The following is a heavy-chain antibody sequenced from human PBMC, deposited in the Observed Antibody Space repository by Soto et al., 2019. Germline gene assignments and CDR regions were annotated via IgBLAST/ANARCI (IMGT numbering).Heavy chain of an antibody. D-gene: IGHD1-26*01. CDR3: ARDLEKGGGSAGFDY. V-gene: IGHV1-2*02. CDR1: GYTFTVYY. CDR2: INPKSGGT. J-gene: IGHJ4*02. Sequence: GASVKVSCKASGYTFTVYYVHWVRQAPGQGLEWMGWINPKSGGTMYPQKFQGRVTMTWDTSISTAYMALTRLRSDDTAVYYCARDLEKGGGSAGFDYWGQGTLVTVSS.